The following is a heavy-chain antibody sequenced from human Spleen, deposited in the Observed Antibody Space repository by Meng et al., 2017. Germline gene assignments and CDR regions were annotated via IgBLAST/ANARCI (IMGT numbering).Heavy chain of an antibody. CDR2: INTNTGNP. CDR3: ARDRVAVADPFDY. Sequence: QVQLVQSGSELKKPGASVQVSCKASGYTFTSYAINWLRQAPGQGLEWMGWINTNTGNPIYAQGFTGRFVFSLDTSVSTAYLQISGLRAEDSAVYYCARDRVAVADPFDYWGQGTLVTVSS. J-gene: IGHJ4*02. CDR1: GYTFTSYA. D-gene: IGHD6-19*01. V-gene: IGHV7-4-1*02.